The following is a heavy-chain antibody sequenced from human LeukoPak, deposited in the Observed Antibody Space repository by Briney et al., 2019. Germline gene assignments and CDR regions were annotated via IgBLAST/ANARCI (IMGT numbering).Heavy chain of an antibody. D-gene: IGHD3-22*01. CDR1: GYTFTGYY. J-gene: IGHJ3*02. CDR3: ARDWGLYYYDSSGYNAFDI. CDR2: INPNSGGT. Sequence: ASVKVSCKASGYTFTGYYMHWVRQAPGQGLEWMGWINPNSGGTNYAQKFQGRVTMTRDTSISTAYMELSRLRSDDTAVYYCARDWGLYYYDSSGYNAFDIWGQGTMVTVSS. V-gene: IGHV1-2*02.